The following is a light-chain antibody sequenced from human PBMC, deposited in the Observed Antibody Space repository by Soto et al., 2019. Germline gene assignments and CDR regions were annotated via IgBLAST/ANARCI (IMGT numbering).Light chain of an antibody. CDR2: KAS. J-gene: IGKJ4*01. Sequence: DIQMTQSPSTLSASVGARVTITCRASQSVSSWLAWYQQKPGKAPKLLIYKASTLQSGVPSRFSGSGSGTDFTLTISSLLPDDFATYYCQQYKSYPLTFGGGTKVDIK. V-gene: IGKV1-5*03. CDR1: QSVSSW. CDR3: QQYKSYPLT.